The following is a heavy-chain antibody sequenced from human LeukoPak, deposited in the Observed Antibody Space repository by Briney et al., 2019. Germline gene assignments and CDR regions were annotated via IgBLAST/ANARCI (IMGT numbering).Heavy chain of an antibody. D-gene: IGHD3-22*01. V-gene: IGHV4-61*09. CDR1: GASISSTSYC. CDR2: IHTSGST. Sequence: SETLSLTCTVSGASISSTSYCWGWIRQPAGKGLEWIGHIHTSGSTNYNPSLKSRVTISVDTSKNQFSLKLSSVTAADTAVYYCARAYDSSVIEVFDYWGQGTLVTVSS. CDR3: ARAYDSSVIEVFDY. J-gene: IGHJ4*02.